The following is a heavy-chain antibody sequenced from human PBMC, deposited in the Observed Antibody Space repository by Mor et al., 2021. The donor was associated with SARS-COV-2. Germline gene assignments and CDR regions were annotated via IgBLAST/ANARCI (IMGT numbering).Heavy chain of an antibody. V-gene: IGHV3-7*03. Sequence: GLEWVANIKQDGSEKYYVDSVKGRFTISRDNAKNSLYLQMNSLRAEDTAVYYCARSIVGAASFDYWGQGTLV. D-gene: IGHD1-26*01. CDR2: IKQDGSEK. CDR3: ARSIVGAASFDY. J-gene: IGHJ4*02.